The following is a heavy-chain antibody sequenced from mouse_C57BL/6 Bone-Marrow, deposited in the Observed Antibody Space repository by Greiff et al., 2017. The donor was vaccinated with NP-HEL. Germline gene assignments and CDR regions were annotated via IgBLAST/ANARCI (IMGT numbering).Heavy chain of an antibody. D-gene: IGHD4-1*01. J-gene: IGHJ4*01. CDR3: ASLTGYAMDY. Sequence: VQRVESGPGLVAPSQSLSITCTVSGFSLTSYGVDWVRQSPGKGLEWLGVIWGVGSTNYNSALKSRLSIIKDNSKSQVFLNMNSLQTDDTAMYYCASLTGYAMDYWGQGTSVTVSS. V-gene: IGHV2-6*01. CDR2: IWGVGST. CDR1: GFSLTSYG.